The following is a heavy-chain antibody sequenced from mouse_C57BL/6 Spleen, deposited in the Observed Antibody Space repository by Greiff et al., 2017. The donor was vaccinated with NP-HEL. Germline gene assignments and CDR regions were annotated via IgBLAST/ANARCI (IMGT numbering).Heavy chain of an antibody. CDR3: TRDRATAQATHYAMDY. Sequence: EVKLVESGEGLVKPGGSLKLSCAASGFTFSSYAMSWVRQTPEKRLEWVAYISSGGDYIYYADTVKGRFTISRDNARNTLYLQMSSLKSEDTAMYYCTRDRATAQATHYAMDYWGQGTSVTVSS. V-gene: IGHV5-9-1*02. J-gene: IGHJ4*01. D-gene: IGHD3-2*02. CDR2: ISSGGDYI. CDR1: GFTFSSYA.